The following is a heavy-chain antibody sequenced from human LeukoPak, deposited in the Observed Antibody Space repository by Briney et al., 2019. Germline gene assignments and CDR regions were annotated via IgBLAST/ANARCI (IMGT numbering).Heavy chain of an antibody. CDR1: GFTFSSYG. D-gene: IGHD3-22*01. Sequence: GGSLRLSCAASGFTFSSYGMSWVRQAPGKGLEWVSAISGSGGSTYYADSVKGRFTISRDNSKNTLYLQMNSLRAEDTAVYYCAKGTEDYYDSSPNWFDPWGQGTLVTVSS. CDR3: AKGTEDYYDSSPNWFDP. V-gene: IGHV3-23*01. CDR2: ISGSGGST. J-gene: IGHJ5*02.